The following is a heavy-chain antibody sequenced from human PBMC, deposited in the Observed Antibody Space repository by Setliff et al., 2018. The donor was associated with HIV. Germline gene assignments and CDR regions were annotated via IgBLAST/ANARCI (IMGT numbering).Heavy chain of an antibody. Sequence: SETLSLTCTVSGGSISSYYWSWIRQPPGKGLEWIGYIYTSGSTNYNPSLKSRVTISVDTSKNQFSLKLSSVTAADTAVYYCARDWSSSPLSRDNFDYWGQGTLVTVSS. V-gene: IGHV4-4*08. J-gene: IGHJ4*02. CDR3: ARDWSSSPLSRDNFDY. D-gene: IGHD6-6*01. CDR2: IYTSGST. CDR1: GGSISSYY.